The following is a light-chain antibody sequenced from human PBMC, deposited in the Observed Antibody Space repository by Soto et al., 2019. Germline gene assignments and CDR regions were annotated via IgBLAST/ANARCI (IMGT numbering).Light chain of an antibody. CDR1: QGIGDT. V-gene: IGKV3D-15*03. CDR2: DTS. J-gene: IGKJ4*01. CDR3: QHDITRPLT. Sequence: EIVMTQSPATLSVSPGEGATLSCRASQGIGDTLAWYQQKPGQAPRLLIYDTSIMATGVPARFSGSRSGAELPPTIRMLLSDDFGFCYCQHDITRPLTLGGGTKVE.